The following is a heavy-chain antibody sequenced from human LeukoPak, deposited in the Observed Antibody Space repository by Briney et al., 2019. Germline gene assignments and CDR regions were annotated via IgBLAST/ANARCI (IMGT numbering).Heavy chain of an antibody. CDR3: ARGLGDILTGYLDQDY. V-gene: IGHV1-8*01. D-gene: IGHD3-9*01. CDR1: GYTFTSYD. Sequence: GASVKVSCKASGYTFTSYDINWVRQATGQGLEWMGWMNPNSGNTGYAQKFQGRVTMTRNTSISTAYMELSSLRSEDTAVYYCARGLGDILTGYLDQDYWGQGTLVTVSS. CDR2: MNPNSGNT. J-gene: IGHJ4*02.